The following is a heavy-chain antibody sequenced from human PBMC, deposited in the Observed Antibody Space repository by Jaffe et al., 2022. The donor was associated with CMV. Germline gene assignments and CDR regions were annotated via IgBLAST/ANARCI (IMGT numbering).Heavy chain of an antibody. Sequence: EVQLVQSGAEVKKPGESLKISCKGSGYSFTSYWIGWVRQMPGKGLEWMGIIYPGDSDTRYSPSFQGQVTISADKSISTAYLQWSSLKASDTAMYYCARLVRCPVPSRTREMCNWFDPWGQGTLVTVSS. J-gene: IGHJ5*02. D-gene: IGHD1-1*01. CDR3: ARLVRCPVPSRTREMCNWFDP. V-gene: IGHV5-51*01. CDR1: GYSFTSYW. CDR2: IYPGDSDT.